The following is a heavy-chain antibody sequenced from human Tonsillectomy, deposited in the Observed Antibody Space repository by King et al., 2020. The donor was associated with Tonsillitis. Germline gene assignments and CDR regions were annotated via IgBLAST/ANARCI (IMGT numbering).Heavy chain of an antibody. Sequence: EVQLVESGAEVKKPGESLKISCKGSGYNFTNYWIGWVRQMPGKGLEWMGIIYHGDSDTRYSPSFQGQVTISADKSISTAYLQWSSLKASDTAMYYCARGGRVDSLMALNGDAFDIWGQGTMVTVSS. V-gene: IGHV5-51*01. J-gene: IGHJ3*02. CDR2: IYHGDSDT. CDR1: GYNFTNYW. D-gene: IGHD5-18*01. CDR3: ARGGRVDSLMALNGDAFDI.